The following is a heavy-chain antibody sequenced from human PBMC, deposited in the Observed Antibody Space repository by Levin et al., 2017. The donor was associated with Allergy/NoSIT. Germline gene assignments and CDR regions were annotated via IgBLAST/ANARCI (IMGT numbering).Heavy chain of an antibody. CDR2: ISSNSVYI. J-gene: IGHJ4*02. V-gene: IGHV3-21*01. CDR1: GFSFSGYN. D-gene: IGHD6-19*01. CDR3: ASGGSGWPFDN. Sequence: GGSLRLSCAASGFSFSGYNMNWVRQAPGKGLEWVASISSNSVYIFYADSLKGRSTISRDNAKNSLYLQVNSLRAEDTAVYYCASGGSGWPFDNWGQGTLVTVSS.